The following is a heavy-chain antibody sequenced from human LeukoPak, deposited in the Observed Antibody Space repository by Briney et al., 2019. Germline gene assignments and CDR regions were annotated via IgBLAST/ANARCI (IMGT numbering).Heavy chain of an antibody. CDR3: AADRYDSSGYYHFDY. CDR1: GYTFTGYF. D-gene: IGHD3-22*01. CDR2: IKTNSGGT. Sequence: ASVKVSCKASGYTFTGYFMHWVRQAPGQGLEWMGWIKTNSGGTKYAQKFQGRVTMTRDTSISTAYMELTRLRSDDTAVYYCAADRYDSSGYYHFDYWGQGTLVTVSS. J-gene: IGHJ4*02. V-gene: IGHV1-2*02.